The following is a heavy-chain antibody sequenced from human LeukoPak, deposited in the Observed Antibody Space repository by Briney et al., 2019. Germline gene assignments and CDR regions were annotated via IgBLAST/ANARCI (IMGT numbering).Heavy chain of an antibody. CDR1: GGSISSYY. CDR3: ARLLELELFDP. Sequence: SETLSLTCTVSGGSISSYYWSWIRQPPGKGPEWIGYIYYSGSTNYNPSLKSRVTISVDTSKNQFSLKLGSVTAADTAVYYCARLLELELFDPWGQGTLVTVSS. J-gene: IGHJ5*02. V-gene: IGHV4-59*01. D-gene: IGHD3-3*01. CDR2: IYYSGST.